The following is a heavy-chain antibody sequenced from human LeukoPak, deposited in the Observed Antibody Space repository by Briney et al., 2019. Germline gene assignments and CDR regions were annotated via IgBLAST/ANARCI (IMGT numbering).Heavy chain of an antibody. CDR3: ARGGLYYFEY. Sequence: PGGSLRLSCAASGFTFSDYSMSWVRQAPGKGLEWVSYITSSSTTIYYADSVKGRFTISRDNAKNSLYLQMNSLRAEDTAMYYCARGGLYYFEYWGQGTLVTVSS. V-gene: IGHV3-11*01. CDR2: ITSSSTTI. D-gene: IGHD6-25*01. CDR1: GFTFSDYS. J-gene: IGHJ4*02.